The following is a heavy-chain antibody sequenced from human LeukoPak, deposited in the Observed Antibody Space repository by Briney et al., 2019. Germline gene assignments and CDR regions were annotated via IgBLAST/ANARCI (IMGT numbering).Heavy chain of an antibody. CDR3: AKDPGYDFWSGYYYSDY. Sequence: GGSLRLSCAASGFTFSSYAMSWVRQAPGKGLEWVSAISGSGGSTYYAGSVKGRFTISRDNSKNTLYLQMNSLRAEDTAVYYCAKDPGYDFWSGYYYSDYWGQGTLVTVSS. V-gene: IGHV3-23*01. CDR1: GFTFSSYA. D-gene: IGHD3-3*01. J-gene: IGHJ4*02. CDR2: ISGSGGST.